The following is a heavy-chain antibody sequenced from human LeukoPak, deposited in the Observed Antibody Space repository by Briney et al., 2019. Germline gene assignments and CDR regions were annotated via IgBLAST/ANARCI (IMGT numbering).Heavy chain of an antibody. CDR1: GGSITTGSYY. Sequence: PSQTLSLTCTVSGGSITTGSYYWIWIRQPAGKGLEWIGRIYTTGSTDYNPSLKSRVTISVDTSKNQFSLKLSSVTAADTAVYYCARTYYYYYYMDVWGKGTTVTVSS. CDR2: IYTTGST. J-gene: IGHJ6*03. V-gene: IGHV4-61*02. CDR3: ARTYYYYYYMDV.